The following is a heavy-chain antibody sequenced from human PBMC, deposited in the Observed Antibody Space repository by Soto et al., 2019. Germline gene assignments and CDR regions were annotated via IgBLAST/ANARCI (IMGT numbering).Heavy chain of an antibody. V-gene: IGHV3-23*01. J-gene: IGHJ4*02. CDR1: GFTFNQYA. CDR3: AKGLAVANTDFDC. CDR2: VSGSGSAT. D-gene: IGHD6-19*01. Sequence: EVQLLESGGGLVQPGGSLRLSCAASGFTFNQYAMRWVRQAPGKGLEWVSVVSGSGSATHYAESVKGRFTISRDNSKNTLYLQIKSLRGEDTDVYYCAKGLAVANTDFDCRGQGTLVTVSS.